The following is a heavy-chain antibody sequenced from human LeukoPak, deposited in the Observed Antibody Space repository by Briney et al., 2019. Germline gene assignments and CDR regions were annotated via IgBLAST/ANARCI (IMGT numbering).Heavy chain of an antibody. CDR1: GFTFRTYT. V-gene: IGHV3-30-3*01. J-gene: IGHJ4*02. D-gene: IGHD3-3*01. Sequence: GRSLRLSCAASGFTFRTYTMHWVRQAPGKGLEWVAVISHDETHKYYSDSVKGRFTISRDSVKNSLYLQMTSVRADDTAMYYCVRDDYDFWSGYQRYFEFWGQGTLVTVSS. CDR2: ISHDETHK. CDR3: VRDDYDFWSGYQRYFEF.